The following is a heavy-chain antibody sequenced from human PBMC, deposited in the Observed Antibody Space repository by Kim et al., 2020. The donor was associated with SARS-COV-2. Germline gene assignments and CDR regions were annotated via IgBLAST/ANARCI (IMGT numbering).Heavy chain of an antibody. V-gene: IGHV3-43*02. CDR2: ISGDGGST. Sequence: GGSLRLSCEASGFTFDDYAMHWVRQAPGKGLEWVSLISGDGGSTYYADSVKGRFTISRDNSKNSMYLQMNSLRTDDTALYYCAKDLTWLVRGVTTPLFDYWGHGTLVTFSS. CDR3: AKDLTWLVRGVTTPLFDY. J-gene: IGHJ4*01. CDR1: GFTFDDYA. D-gene: IGHD3-10*01.